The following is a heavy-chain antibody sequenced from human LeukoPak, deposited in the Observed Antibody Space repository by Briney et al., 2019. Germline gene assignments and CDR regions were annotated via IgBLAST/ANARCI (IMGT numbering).Heavy chain of an antibody. V-gene: IGHV3-73*01. Sequence: GGSLRLSCVASGFTFSGSAMRWVRQAPGKGLEWVGRIRSKATDYATAYAASVKGRFTISRDDSKNTAYLQMNSLKTEDTAVYYCTRRNDILAGYGFDYWGQGTLVTVSS. D-gene: IGHD3-9*01. CDR2: IRSKATDYAT. J-gene: IGHJ4*02. CDR3: TRRNDILAGYGFDY. CDR1: GFTFSGSA.